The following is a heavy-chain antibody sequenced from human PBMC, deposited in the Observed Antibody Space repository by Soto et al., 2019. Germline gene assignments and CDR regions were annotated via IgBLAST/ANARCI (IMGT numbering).Heavy chain of an antibody. Sequence: VQLVESGGGLVKPGGSPRLSCAGSGFTFSGYSMNWVRQAPGKGLEWVSSISSSSNNMYYADSVKGRFTMSRDNAKNSLYLQMNSLRVNDTAVYYCARDLASATGTFDYWGQGTLVTVSS. CDR2: ISSSSNNM. J-gene: IGHJ4*02. D-gene: IGHD1-1*01. CDR1: GFTFSGYS. V-gene: IGHV3-21*02. CDR3: ARDLASATGTFDY.